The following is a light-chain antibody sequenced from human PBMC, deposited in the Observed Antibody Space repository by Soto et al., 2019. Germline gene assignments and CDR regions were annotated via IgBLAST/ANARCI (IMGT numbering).Light chain of an antibody. Sequence: QSVLTQPASVSGSPGQSITISCTGTSSDIGGYNYVSWYQQHPGKAPKLMIYDVSDRPSGVSNRFSGSKSGNTASLTISGLQAEDEADYYRASYASSNTVLFGGGTKLTVL. J-gene: IGLJ2*01. CDR1: SSDIGGYNY. V-gene: IGLV2-14*03. CDR3: ASYASSNTVL. CDR2: DVS.